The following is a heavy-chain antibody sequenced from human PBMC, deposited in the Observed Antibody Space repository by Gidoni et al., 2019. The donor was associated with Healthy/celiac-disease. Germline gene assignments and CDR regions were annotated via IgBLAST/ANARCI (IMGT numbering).Heavy chain of an antibody. CDR1: ISSYY. Sequence: ISSYYWSWIRQPPGKGLEWIGYIYYSGSTNYNPSLKSRVTISVDTSKNQFSLKLSSVTAADTAVYYCARGGLGELQETYYFDYWGQGTLVTVSS. D-gene: IGHD1-26*01. J-gene: IGHJ4*02. CDR3: ARGGLGELQETYYFDY. CDR2: IYYSGST. V-gene: IGHV4-59*01.